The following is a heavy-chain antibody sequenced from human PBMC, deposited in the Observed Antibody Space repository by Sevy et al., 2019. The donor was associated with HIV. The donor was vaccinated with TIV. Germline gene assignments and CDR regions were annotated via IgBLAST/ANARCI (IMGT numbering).Heavy chain of an antibody. D-gene: IGHD2-8*01. J-gene: IGHJ4*02. V-gene: IGHV3-23*01. CDR1: GFTFSRYT. CDR3: VREGCTKPHDY. Sequence: GGSLRLSCAASGFTFSRYTMTWVRQAPGKGLEWVSTFCFGDGTMNYADSAKGRFTISRDDSKNTLYLQMNSLRAEDTAIYYCVREGCTKPHDYWGQGTLVTVSS. CDR2: FCFGDGTM.